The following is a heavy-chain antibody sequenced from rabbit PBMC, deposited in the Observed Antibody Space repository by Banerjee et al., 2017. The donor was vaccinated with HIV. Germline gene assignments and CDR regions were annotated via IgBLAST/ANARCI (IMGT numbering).Heavy chain of an antibody. J-gene: IGHJ4*01. CDR1: GLPPSRSPL. V-gene: IGHV1S45*01. CDR3: ARAGSTYYTPFNL. D-gene: IGHD8-1*01. CDR2: IYTGSSGSA. Sequence: QDQLEESGCVLVTTGRTHTRTCTASGLPPSRSPLGWVRQAPGKGLEWIGEIYTGSSGSAYYASWAKGRFTISKTSSTTVTLQMTSLTAADTATYFCARAGSTYYTPFNLWGPGTLVTVS.